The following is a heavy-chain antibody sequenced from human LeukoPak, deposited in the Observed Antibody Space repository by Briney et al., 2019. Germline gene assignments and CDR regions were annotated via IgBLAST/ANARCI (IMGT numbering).Heavy chain of an antibody. Sequence: PGGSLRLSCAASGFSFNSYWMSWVRQAPGTGLEWVANIRQDGSERYYADSLKGRFTVSRDNAKNTLYLQMHSLRVEDTAMYYCARGLRDRYGMDVWGQGTTVTVSS. CDR3: ARGLRDRYGMDV. J-gene: IGHJ6*02. CDR1: GFSFNSYW. CDR2: IRQDGSER. V-gene: IGHV3-7*01.